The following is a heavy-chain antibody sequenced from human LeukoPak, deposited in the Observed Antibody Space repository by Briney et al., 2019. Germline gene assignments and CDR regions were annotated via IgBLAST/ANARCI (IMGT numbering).Heavy chain of an antibody. CDR2: IYTSGST. V-gene: IGHV4-61*02. CDR3: AREELELGRRFDP. J-gene: IGHJ5*02. D-gene: IGHD1-7*01. CDR1: GGSISSGSYY. Sequence: SQTLSLTCTVSGGSISSGSYYWSWIRQPAGRGLEWIGRIYTSGSTNYNPSLKSRVTISEDTSKNQFSLKLSSVTAADPAVYYCAREELELGRRFDPWGQGTLVTVSS.